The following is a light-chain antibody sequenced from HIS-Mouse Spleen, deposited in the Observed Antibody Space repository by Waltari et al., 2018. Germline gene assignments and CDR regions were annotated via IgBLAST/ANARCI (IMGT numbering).Light chain of an antibody. J-gene: IGKJ4*02. CDR2: SAS. CDR1: QGSSSY. V-gene: IGKV1-9*01. Sequence: IQLNHSPSFLPASVGESISITSRASQGSSSYLVWYQQKTRKAPNLLIYSASTSQNRVPSRISGSGSGTEFTLTISSLQPDDVATYYCQQLNSNPQETFGGGTKVEIK. CDR3: QQLNSNPQET.